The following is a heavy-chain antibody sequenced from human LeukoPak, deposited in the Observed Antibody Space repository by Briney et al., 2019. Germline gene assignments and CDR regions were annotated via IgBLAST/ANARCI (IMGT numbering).Heavy chain of an antibody. J-gene: IGHJ4*02. CDR3: ARAAYSSSLDY. CDR1: GFTFSSYS. Sequence: GGSLRLSCAASGFTFSSYSMNWVRQAPGKGLEWVSYISPSSSDVVYADSVKGRFTISRDNAKNSLYLHMNSLRDEDTAVYYCARAAYSSSLDYWGQGTRVTVSS. CDR2: ISPSSSDV. V-gene: IGHV3-48*02. D-gene: IGHD6-13*01.